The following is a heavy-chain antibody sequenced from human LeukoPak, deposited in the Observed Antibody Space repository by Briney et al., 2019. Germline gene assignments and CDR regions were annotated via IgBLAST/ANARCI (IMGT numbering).Heavy chain of an antibody. D-gene: IGHD3-3*01. Sequence: PGGSLRLSCAASGFTFSSYGMHWVRQAPGKGLEWVAVIWYDGSNKYYADSVKGRFTISRDNSKNTLYLQMNSLRAEDTAVYYCARGYYDFWSGYYEPLHFDYWGQGTLVTVSS. CDR3: ARGYYDFWSGYYEPLHFDY. CDR1: GFTFSSYG. J-gene: IGHJ4*02. V-gene: IGHV3-33*01. CDR2: IWYDGSNK.